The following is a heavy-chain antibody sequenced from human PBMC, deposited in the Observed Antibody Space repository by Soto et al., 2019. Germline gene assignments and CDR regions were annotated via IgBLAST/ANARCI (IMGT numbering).Heavy chain of an antibody. D-gene: IGHD3-10*01. J-gene: IGHJ4*02. Sequence: ASVKVSCKASGYTFTSYDINWVRQATGQGLEWMGWMNPNSGNTGYAQKFQGRVTMTRNTSISTAYMELSSLRSEDTAVYYCARGVRSGRGSGSYTRNWGQGTLVTVSS. CDR3: ARGVRSGRGSGSYTRN. CDR2: MNPNSGNT. CDR1: GYTFTSYD. V-gene: IGHV1-8*01.